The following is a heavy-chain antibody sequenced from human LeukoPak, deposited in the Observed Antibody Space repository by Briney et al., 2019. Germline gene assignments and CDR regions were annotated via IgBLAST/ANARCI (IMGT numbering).Heavy chain of an antibody. CDR2: ISSSGSTI. Sequence: GGSLRLSCAASGFNFSSYEMNWVRQAPGKGLEWVSYISSSGSTIYYADSVKGRFTISRDKAKNSLYLQMNSLNSDDRAVYFCAKWFGSRGHFFDYWGQGTLVTVSS. J-gene: IGHJ4*02. CDR3: AKWFGSRGHFFDY. V-gene: IGHV3-48*03. CDR1: GFNFSSYE. D-gene: IGHD3-22*01.